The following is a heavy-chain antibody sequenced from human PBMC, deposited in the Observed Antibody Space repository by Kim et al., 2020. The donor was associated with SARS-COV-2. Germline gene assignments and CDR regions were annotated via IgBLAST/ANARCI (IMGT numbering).Heavy chain of an antibody. V-gene: IGHV4-39*07. D-gene: IGHD3-3*01. Sequence: SETLSLTCTVSGDSIISSNYYWGWIRQPPGKGLEWIGTIYYSGSTYYNPSLKSRVTMSVDTSKNQFSLKLSSVTAADTAMYFCARDYNFNTNFDLWGQGT. CDR1: GDSIISSNYY. CDR3: ARDYNFNTNFDL. CDR2: IYYSGST. J-gene: IGHJ4*02.